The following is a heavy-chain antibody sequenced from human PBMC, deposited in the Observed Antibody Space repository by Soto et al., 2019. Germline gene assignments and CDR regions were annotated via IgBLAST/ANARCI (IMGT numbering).Heavy chain of an antibody. J-gene: IGHJ5*02. V-gene: IGHV6-1*01. Sequence: PSQTLSLTCAISGDSVSSNTASWNWDRQSPSRGLEWLGRTYSRSKWYNDYAVSVKSRIIINPDTSKNQFSLQLNSVTPEDTAVYYCAKGDNLGPKTGYAFDPWGQGILVTVSS. CDR1: GDSVSSNTAS. CDR2: TYSRSKWYN. CDR3: AKGDNLGPKTGYAFDP. D-gene: IGHD5-12*01.